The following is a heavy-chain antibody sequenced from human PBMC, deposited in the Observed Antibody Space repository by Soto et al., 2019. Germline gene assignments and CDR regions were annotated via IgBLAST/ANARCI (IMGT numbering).Heavy chain of an antibody. J-gene: IGHJ6*02. D-gene: IGHD6-6*01. Sequence: QVQLVQSGAEVKKPGSSVKVSCKASGGTFSSYAISWVRQAPGQGLEWMGGIIPIFGTANYAQKFQGRVTITADESTSTAYMELSSLRSEDTAVYYCARVGTIAARQGEGYGMDVWGQGTTVTVSS. CDR1: GGTFSSYA. CDR3: ARVGTIAARQGEGYGMDV. V-gene: IGHV1-69*01. CDR2: IIPIFGTA.